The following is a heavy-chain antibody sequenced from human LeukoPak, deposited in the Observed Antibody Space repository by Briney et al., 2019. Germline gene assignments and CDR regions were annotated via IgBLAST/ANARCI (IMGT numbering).Heavy chain of an antibody. J-gene: IGHJ6*02. D-gene: IGHD3-10*01. CDR2: IYYSGST. V-gene: IGHV4-59*01. CDR1: GGSISSYY. Sequence: PSETLSLTSTVSGGSISSYYWSWIRQPPGKGLEWIGYIYYSGSTNYNPSLKSRVTISVDTSKNQFSLKLSSVTAADTAVYYCARAGGYYSYYYGMDVWGQGTTVTVSS. CDR3: ARAGGYYSYYYGMDV.